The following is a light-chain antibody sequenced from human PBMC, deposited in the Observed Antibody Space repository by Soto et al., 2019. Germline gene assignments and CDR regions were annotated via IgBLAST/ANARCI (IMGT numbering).Light chain of an antibody. CDR3: QQYGSSPPYT. V-gene: IGKV3-20*01. J-gene: IGKJ2*01. CDR1: QSVSNNY. CDR2: GSS. Sequence: EVVLTQSPGTLSLSPGERATLSCSASQSVSNNYLAWYQQKPGQSPKLLIFGSSDRATGIPDRFSGSGSGTAFTITISSLEPEDFAVYYCQQYGSSPPYTFGQGTKLEIK.